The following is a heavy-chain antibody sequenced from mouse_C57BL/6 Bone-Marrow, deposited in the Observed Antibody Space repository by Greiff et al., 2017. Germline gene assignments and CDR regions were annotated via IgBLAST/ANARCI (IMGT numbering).Heavy chain of an antibody. CDR3: ARPRSLRAMDY. J-gene: IGHJ4*01. D-gene: IGHD1-1*01. Sequence: EVQVVESGGGLVKPGGSLKLSCAASGFTFSDYGMHWVRQAPEKGLEWVAYISSGSSTIYYADTVKGRFTIARDNAKNTLFLQMTSLRSEDTAMYYCARPRSLRAMDYWGQGTSVTVSS. CDR2: ISSGSSTI. V-gene: IGHV5-17*01. CDR1: GFTFSDYG.